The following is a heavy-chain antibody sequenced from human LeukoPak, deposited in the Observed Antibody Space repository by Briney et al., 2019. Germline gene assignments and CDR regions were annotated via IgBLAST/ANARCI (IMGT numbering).Heavy chain of an antibody. CDR2: ISPNGAGT. Sequence: GASVKVSYKASGYTFTGYYMHWVRHAPGQGLEWMGCISPNGAGTNYAQKFQGRVTMTRDTSISTAYMELSRLRSDDTAVYYCARAPHWAAAEYYFDYWGQGTLVTASS. V-gene: IGHV1-2*02. J-gene: IGHJ4*02. CDR1: GYTFTGYY. CDR3: ARAPHWAAAEYYFDY. D-gene: IGHD2-15*01.